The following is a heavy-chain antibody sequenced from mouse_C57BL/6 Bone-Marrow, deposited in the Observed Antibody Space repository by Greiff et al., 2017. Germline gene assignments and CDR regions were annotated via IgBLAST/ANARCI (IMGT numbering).Heavy chain of an antibody. V-gene: IGHV1-4*01. Sequence: VQLQESGAELARPGASVKMSCKASGYTFTSYTMHWVQQRPGQGLEWIGYINPSSGYTKYNQKFKDKATLTADKSSSTAYVQLSSLTSEDSAVYSCARGGSFDYWGQGTTLTVSS. CDR3: ARGGSFDY. CDR1: GYTFTSYT. J-gene: IGHJ2*01. D-gene: IGHD1-1*01. CDR2: INPSSGYT.